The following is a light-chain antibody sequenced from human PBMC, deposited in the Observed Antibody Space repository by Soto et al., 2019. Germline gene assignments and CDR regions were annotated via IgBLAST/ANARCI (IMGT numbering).Light chain of an antibody. CDR3: XXYNDYPWT. CDR1: QSISSW. Sequence: DIQMTQSPSTLSASVGDRVIITCRASQSISSWLAWYQQKPGKAPKLLIYKASSLESGVPSRFSXXGSGTXXXXXXXXLQPXDFXXXXXXXYNDYPWTFGQGTKVEIK. J-gene: IGKJ1*01. V-gene: IGKV1-5*03. CDR2: KAS.